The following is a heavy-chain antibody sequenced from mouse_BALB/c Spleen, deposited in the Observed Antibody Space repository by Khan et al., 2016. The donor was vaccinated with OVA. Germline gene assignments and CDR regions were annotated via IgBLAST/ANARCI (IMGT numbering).Heavy chain of an antibody. V-gene: IGHV3-2*02. D-gene: IGHD2-14*01. Sequence: EVKLLESGPGLVKPSQSLSLTCTVTGYSITTDYAWNWIRQFPGNKLEWMGYISYSGNTKYNPSLKSRISITRDTSKNQFFLQLKSVTTEDTARYYCARVYRGDFDYWGQGTTLTFAS. J-gene: IGHJ2*01. CDR3: ARVYRGDFDY. CDR1: GYSITTDYA. CDR2: ISYSGNT.